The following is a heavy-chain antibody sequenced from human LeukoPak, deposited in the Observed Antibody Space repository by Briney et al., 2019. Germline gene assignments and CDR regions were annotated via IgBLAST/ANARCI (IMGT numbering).Heavy chain of an antibody. CDR2: ISSSGSTI. Sequence: GGSLRLSCAASGFTFSDYHMSWIRQAPGKGLEWVSYISSSGSTIYYADSVKGRFTISRDNAKNSLYLQMNSLRAEDTAVYYCARARNYDFWSGYYEYYFDYWGQGTLVTVSS. CDR3: ARARNYDFWSGYYEYYFDY. D-gene: IGHD3-3*01. V-gene: IGHV3-11*01. CDR1: GFTFSDYH. J-gene: IGHJ4*02.